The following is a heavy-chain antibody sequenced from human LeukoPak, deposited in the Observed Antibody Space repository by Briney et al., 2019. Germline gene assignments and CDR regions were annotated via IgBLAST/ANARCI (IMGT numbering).Heavy chain of an antibody. V-gene: IGHV4-59*01. CDR3: ARDYFGSGFFDY. Sequence: SVTLSLTCTVSGVSISNYYWSWIRRPPGKGLEWIGYIYYSGSTNYNPSLQSRATISVDPSKSQFSLRLSSVTAADTAVYYCARDYFGSGFFDYWGQGILVTVSS. CDR2: IYYSGST. CDR1: GVSISNYY. J-gene: IGHJ4*02. D-gene: IGHD3-10*01.